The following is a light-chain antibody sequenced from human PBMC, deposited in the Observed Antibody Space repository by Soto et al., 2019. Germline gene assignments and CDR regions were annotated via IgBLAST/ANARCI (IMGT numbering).Light chain of an antibody. Sequence: QSALTQPPSASGSPGQSVTITCSGTSSDVGEENYVSWYQQHPGKVPKLILYEVSKRPSGVPDRFSGSRSGNTASLTVSGLQAEDEADYYCSPFAGSPVVFGGGTKVTVL. CDR1: SSDVGEENY. CDR3: SPFAGSPVV. CDR2: EVS. V-gene: IGLV2-8*01. J-gene: IGLJ2*01.